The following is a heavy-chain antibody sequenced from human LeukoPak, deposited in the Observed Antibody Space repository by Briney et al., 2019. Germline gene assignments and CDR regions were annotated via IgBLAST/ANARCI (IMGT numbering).Heavy chain of an antibody. CDR3: ARDLGGSGSYYNAN. J-gene: IGHJ4*02. V-gene: IGHV3-21*01. CDR2: ISSSSSYI. CDR1: GFTLSSYS. Sequence: GGSLRLSCAGSGFTLSSYSMDWVRQAPGKGLEWVSSISSSSSYIYYADSVEGRFTISRDNAKNSLYLQMNSLRAEDTAVYYCARDLGGSGSYYNANWGQGTLVTVSS. D-gene: IGHD3-10*01.